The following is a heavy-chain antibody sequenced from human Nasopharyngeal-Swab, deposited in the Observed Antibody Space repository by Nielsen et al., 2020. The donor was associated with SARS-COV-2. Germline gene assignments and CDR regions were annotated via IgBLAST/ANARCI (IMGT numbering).Heavy chain of an antibody. CDR2: IYYSGST. J-gene: IGHJ4*02. Sequence: SETLSLTCTVSGGSISSYYWSWIRQPPGKGLEWIGYIYYSGSTNYNPSLKRRVTISVDTSKNQFSLKLSSVTAADTAVYYCARDRVGEFLEWLLSDYWGQGTLVTVSS. D-gene: IGHD3-3*01. CDR1: GGSISSYY. CDR3: ARDRVGEFLEWLLSDY. V-gene: IGHV4-59*12.